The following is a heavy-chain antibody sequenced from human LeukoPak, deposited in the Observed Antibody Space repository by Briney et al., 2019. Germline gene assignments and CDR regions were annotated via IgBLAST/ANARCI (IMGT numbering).Heavy chain of an antibody. V-gene: IGHV3-66*01. CDR1: GFTVGSNY. CDR3: ARDPYSGSYPYDD. D-gene: IGHD1-26*01. CDR2: IYSGGST. Sequence: GGSLRLSCAASGFTVGSNYMSWVRQAPGKGLEWVSVIYSGGSTHFAETVEGRFIISRDKSKNTLYLQMNSLRVEDTAVYYCARDPYSGSYPYDDWGQGTLVTVSS. J-gene: IGHJ4*02.